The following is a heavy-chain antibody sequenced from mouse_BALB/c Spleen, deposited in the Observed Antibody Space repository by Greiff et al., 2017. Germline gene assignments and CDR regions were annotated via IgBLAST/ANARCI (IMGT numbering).Heavy chain of an antibody. CDR2: ISSGGSYT. D-gene: IGHD2-14*01. CDR1: GFTFSSYA. CDR3: ARVGDRAMDY. V-gene: IGHV5-9-4*01. J-gene: IGHJ4*01. Sequence: EVKVVESGGGLVKPGGSLKLSCAASGFTFSSYAMSWVRQSPEKRLEWVAEISSGGSYTYYPDTVTGRFTISRDNAKNTLYLEMSSLRSEDTAMYYCARVGDRAMDYWGQGTSVTVSS.